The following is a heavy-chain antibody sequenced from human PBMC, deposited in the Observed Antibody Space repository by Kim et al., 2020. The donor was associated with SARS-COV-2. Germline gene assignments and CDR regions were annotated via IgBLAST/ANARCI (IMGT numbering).Heavy chain of an antibody. J-gene: IGHJ4*02. CDR3: ASDGGGSGRYCFVY. D-gene: IGHD3-10*01. V-gene: IGHV1-46*01. Sequence: ASVKVSCKASGYTFATYSRHWVRQAPGQGLEWMAIVNPSGGRTNYAQEFRGRVTMTSDTYTSTVYMELTSLRSEDTAVYSFASDGGGSGRYCFVYCGQGT. CDR1: GYTFATYS. CDR2: VNPSGGRT.